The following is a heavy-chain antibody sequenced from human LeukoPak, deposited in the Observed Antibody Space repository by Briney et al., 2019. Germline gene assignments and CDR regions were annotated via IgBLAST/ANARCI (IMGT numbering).Heavy chain of an antibody. D-gene: IGHD3-22*01. J-gene: IGHJ4*02. CDR2: ISAYNGNT. CDR1: GYTFTSYG. Sequence: GASVKVSCKASGYTFTSYGISWVRQAPGQGLEWMGWISAYNGNTNYAQKLQGRVTMTTDTSTSTAYMELRSLRSDDTAVYYCARARNYYDSSGPLTPVYWGQGTLVTVSS. CDR3: ARARNYYDSSGPLTPVY. V-gene: IGHV1-18*01.